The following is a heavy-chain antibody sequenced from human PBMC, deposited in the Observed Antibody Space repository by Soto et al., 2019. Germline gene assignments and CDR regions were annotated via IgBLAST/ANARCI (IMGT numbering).Heavy chain of an antibody. Sequence: SETLSLTCTVSGGSISSYYWSWIRQPPGKGLEWIGYIYYSGSTNYNPSLKSRVTISVDTSKNQFSLKLSSVTAADTAVYYCARVVWFGELLSHYYYYMDVWGKGTTVTVSS. CDR1: GGSISSYY. V-gene: IGHV4-59*01. CDR3: ARVVWFGELLSHYYYYMDV. CDR2: IYYSGST. J-gene: IGHJ6*03. D-gene: IGHD3-10*01.